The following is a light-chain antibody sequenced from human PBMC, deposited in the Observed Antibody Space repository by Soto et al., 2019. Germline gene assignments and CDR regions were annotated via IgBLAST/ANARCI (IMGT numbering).Light chain of an antibody. CDR1: QSVPNN. CDR3: QQYSSWPLT. V-gene: IGKV3-15*01. Sequence: EIVMTQSPATLSVSPGERATLSCRASQSVPNNFLAWYQQKPGQAPRLLIYDVSTRAAGIPGSFSGSGSGTEFTLTISSLQSEDFAVYYCQQYSSWPLTFGGGTKVEIK. CDR2: DVS. J-gene: IGKJ4*01.